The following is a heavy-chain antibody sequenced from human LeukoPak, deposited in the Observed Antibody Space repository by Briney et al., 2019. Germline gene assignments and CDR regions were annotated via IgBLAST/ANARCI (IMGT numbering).Heavy chain of an antibody. J-gene: IGHJ4*02. D-gene: IGHD3-22*01. V-gene: IGHV3-30*02. CDR3: AKVGMGYYDSSGPLDY. CDR1: GFTFGSPA. CDR2: IRYDGSNK. Sequence: GGSLRLSCAASGFTFGSPAMSWVRQAPGKGLEWVAFIRYDGSNKYYADSVKGRFTISRDNSKNTLYLQMNSLRAEDTAVYYCAKVGMGYYDSSGPLDYWGQGTLVTVSS.